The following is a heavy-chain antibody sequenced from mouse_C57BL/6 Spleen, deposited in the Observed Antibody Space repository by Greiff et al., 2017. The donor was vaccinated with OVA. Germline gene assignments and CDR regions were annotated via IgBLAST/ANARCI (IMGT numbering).Heavy chain of an antibody. CDR2: IHPNSGST. CDR1: GYTFTSYW. CDR3: ARMRDYDGGAMDY. D-gene: IGHD2-4*01. J-gene: IGHJ4*01. V-gene: IGHV1-64*01. Sequence: VQLQQPGAELVKPGASVKLSCKASGYTFTSYWMHWVKQRPGQGLEWIGMIHPNSGSTNYNEKFKSKATLTVDKSSSTAYMQLSSLTSEDSAVYYCARMRDYDGGAMDYWGQGTSVTVSS.